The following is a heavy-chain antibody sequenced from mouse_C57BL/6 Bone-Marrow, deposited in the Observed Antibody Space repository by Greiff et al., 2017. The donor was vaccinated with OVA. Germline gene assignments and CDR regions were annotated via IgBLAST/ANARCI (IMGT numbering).Heavy chain of an antibody. V-gene: IGHV1-82*01. CDR3: ARHEDGYYASYFDY. D-gene: IGHD2-3*01. J-gene: IGHJ2*01. CDR2: IYPGDGDT. Sequence: QVQLKESGPELVKPGASVKISCKASGYAFSSSWMNWVKQRPGKGLEWIGRIYPGDGDTNYNGKFKGKATLTADTSSSTAYMQLSSLTSEDSAVYFCARHEDGYYASYFDYWGQGTTLTVSS. CDR1: GYAFSSSW.